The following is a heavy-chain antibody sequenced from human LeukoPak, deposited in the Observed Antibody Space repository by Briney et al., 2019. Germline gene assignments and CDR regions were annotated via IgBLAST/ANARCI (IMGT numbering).Heavy chain of an antibody. CDR2: MNPKSGDT. V-gene: IGHV1-8*01. CDR1: GYAFTNYD. Sequence: ASVKVSCKASGYAFTNYDINWVRQASGQGLEWMGWMNPKSGDTGFAQKFQVRVTMTRNTSINTAYMEISSLSSEDTAIYYCARRPTTRWYYYGLDVWDQGTTVTVSS. D-gene: IGHD5-24*01. J-gene: IGHJ6*02. CDR3: ARRPTTRWYYYGLDV.